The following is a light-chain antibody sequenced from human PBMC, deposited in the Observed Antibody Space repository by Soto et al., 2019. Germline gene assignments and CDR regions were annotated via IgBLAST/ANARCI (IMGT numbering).Light chain of an antibody. V-gene: IGKV1-12*01. Sequence: DIQMTQSPSSVSASVGDRVTTTCRASQDINSWLTWYQQKPGKAPKVLIYIASRLQIGVPSRFSGRGSGTDFSLTISNLQPEDFATYFCQQSKSFPLTFGGGTKVDIK. CDR1: QDINSW. CDR3: QQSKSFPLT. CDR2: IAS. J-gene: IGKJ4*01.